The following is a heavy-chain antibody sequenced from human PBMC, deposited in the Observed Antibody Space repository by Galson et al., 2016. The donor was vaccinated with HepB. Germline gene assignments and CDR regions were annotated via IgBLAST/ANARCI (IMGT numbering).Heavy chain of an antibody. CDR3: ARENYYGSGIFSALDY. CDR2: ISSDGTTI. CDR1: GFTFSSYA. D-gene: IGHD3-10*01. Sequence: SLRLSCAASGFTFSSYAVHWVRQAPGKGLEWVALISSDGTTIFYSDSVMGRFTISRDNFKDILYLQMNSLRGGEDTALYFCARENYYGSGIFSALDYWGQGTLVTVSS. J-gene: IGHJ4*02. V-gene: IGHV3-30-3*01.